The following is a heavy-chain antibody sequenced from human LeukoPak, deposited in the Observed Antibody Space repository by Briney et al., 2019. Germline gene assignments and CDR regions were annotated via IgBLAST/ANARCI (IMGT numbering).Heavy chain of an antibody. CDR3: ARGLYYDFWSGYSPFDY. J-gene: IGHJ4*02. V-gene: IGHV1-69*01. D-gene: IGHD3-3*01. Sequence: GSSVKVSCKASGGTFSSYAISWVRQAPGQGLEWMGGIIPIFGTANYAQKFQGRVTITADESTSTAYMELSSLRSEDTAVYYCARGLYYDFWSGYSPFDYWGQGTLVTVSS. CDR2: IIPIFGTA. CDR1: GGTFSSYA.